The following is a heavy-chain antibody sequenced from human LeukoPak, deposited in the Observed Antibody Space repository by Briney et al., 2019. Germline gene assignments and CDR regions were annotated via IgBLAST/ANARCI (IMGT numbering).Heavy chain of an antibody. V-gene: IGHV1-69*13. CDR1: GGTFSSYA. Sequence: GASVQVSCKASGGTFSSYAISWVRQAPGQGLEWMGGIIPIFGTANYAQKFQGRVTITADESTSTAYMELSSLRSEDTAVYYCARAPAYSSGSSDYWGQGTLVTVSS. J-gene: IGHJ4*02. CDR2: IIPIFGTA. D-gene: IGHD3-22*01. CDR3: ARAPAYSSGSSDY.